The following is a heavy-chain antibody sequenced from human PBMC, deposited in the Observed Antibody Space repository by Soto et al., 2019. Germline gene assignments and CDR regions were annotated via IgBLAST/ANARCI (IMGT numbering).Heavy chain of an antibody. CDR2: ISYDGGEK. D-gene: IGHD6-19*01. CDR1: GFAFGTYA. Sequence: QVQLVESGGGVVQPGRSLRLSCATSGFAFGTYAMHWVRQAPGKGLEWLAVISYDGGEKFYADSVKGRFTISRDNYKGTLYLQMNSLRPEDTAVFYCTRDLVAGDYAYYYGMDVWGQGTTVTVSS. J-gene: IGHJ6*02. CDR3: TRDLVAGDYAYYYGMDV. V-gene: IGHV3-30-3*01.